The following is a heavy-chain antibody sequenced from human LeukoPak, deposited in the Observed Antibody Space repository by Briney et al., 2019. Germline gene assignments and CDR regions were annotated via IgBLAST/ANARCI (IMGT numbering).Heavy chain of an antibody. CDR3: ARDPGAFDI. CDR2: TYYRSKWYN. V-gene: IGHV6-1*01. CDR1: GDSVSINSAA. Sequence: SQTLSLTFAISGDSVSINSAAWNWIRQSPSRGLEWLGSTYYRSKWYNDYAVAVKSLITIKPDTSNNQFSLQLNSVTPEDTAVYYCARDPGAFDIWGQGTVVTVSS. J-gene: IGHJ3*02.